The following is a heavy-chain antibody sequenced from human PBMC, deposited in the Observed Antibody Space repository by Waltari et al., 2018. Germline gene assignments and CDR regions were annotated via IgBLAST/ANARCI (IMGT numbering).Heavy chain of an antibody. CDR1: GGTFRRYA. Sequence: QVQLVQSGAEVKKPGSSVKVSCKASGGTFRRYAISWLRQSPGQGLEWMGGIIPSFGTANYAQKFQGRVTITTDESTSTAYMELSSLRSEDTAVYYCARSGDVRSSSSLDVWGKGTTVTVSS. V-gene: IGHV1-69*05. D-gene: IGHD6-6*01. J-gene: IGHJ6*04. CDR2: IIPSFGTA. CDR3: ARSGDVRSSSSLDV.